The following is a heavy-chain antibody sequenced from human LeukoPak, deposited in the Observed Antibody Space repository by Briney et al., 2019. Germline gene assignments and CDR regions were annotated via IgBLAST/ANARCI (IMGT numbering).Heavy chain of an antibody. CDR1: GYTFTDYY. CDR2: INPNSGGT. Sequence: ASVKVSCTASGYTFTDYYMHWVRQAPGQGLEWMGWINPNSGGTNYAQKFQGRVTMTRDTSMNTVYMELSSLRSDDTAVYYCARRGYEFSDLDNWGQGTLVTVSS. J-gene: IGHJ4*02. V-gene: IGHV1-2*02. CDR3: ARRGYEFSDLDN. D-gene: IGHD3/OR15-3a*01.